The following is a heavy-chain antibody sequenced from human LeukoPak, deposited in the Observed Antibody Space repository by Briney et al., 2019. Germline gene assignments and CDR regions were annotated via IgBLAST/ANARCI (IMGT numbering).Heavy chain of an antibody. V-gene: IGHV4-4*07. D-gene: IGHD6-13*01. CDR3: AREPGYSSSWSRTYYYMDV. J-gene: IGHJ6*03. CDR1: GGSISSYY. Sequence: SETLSLTCTVSGGSISSYYWSWIRQPAGKGLEWIGRIYTSGSTNYNPSLKSRVTMSVDTSKNQFSLKLSSVTAADTAVYYCAREPGYSSSWSRTYYYMDVWGKGTTVTISS. CDR2: IYTSGST.